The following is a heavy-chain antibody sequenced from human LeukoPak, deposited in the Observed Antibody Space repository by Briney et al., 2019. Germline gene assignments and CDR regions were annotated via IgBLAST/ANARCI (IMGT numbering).Heavy chain of an antibody. J-gene: IGHJ4*02. CDR3: ARGLHETTVSPFDY. D-gene: IGHD4-11*01. CDR2: INHSGRT. V-gene: IGHV4-34*01. Sequence: PSETLSLTCAVYGGSFSGSYWRWIRQPPGKGLEWIGEINHSGRTNYNPSLKSRVSISVDTSKNHFSLKLSSLTAADTAVYYCARGLHETTVSPFDYWGQGTLVTVSS. CDR1: GGSFSGSY.